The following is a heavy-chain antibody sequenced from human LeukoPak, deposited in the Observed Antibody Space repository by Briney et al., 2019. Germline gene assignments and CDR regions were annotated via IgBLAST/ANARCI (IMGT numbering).Heavy chain of an antibody. CDR1: GGTFSSFA. CDR2: TIPIFGTA. J-gene: IGHJ6*03. D-gene: IGHD3-22*01. Sequence: GASVKVSCKASGGTFSSFATSWVRQAPGQGLEWMGGTIPIFGTANYAQKFQGRVTITTDESTSTAYMELSSLRSEDTAVYYCARVGDDSSGHGPYYYYYMDVWGKGTTVTVSS. V-gene: IGHV1-69*05. CDR3: ARVGDDSSGHGPYYYYYMDV.